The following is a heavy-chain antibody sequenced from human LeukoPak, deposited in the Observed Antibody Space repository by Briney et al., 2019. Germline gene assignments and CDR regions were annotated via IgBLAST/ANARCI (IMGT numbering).Heavy chain of an antibody. V-gene: IGHV3-9*01. Sequence: GGSLRLSCAASGFTFDNYAMYWVRQVPGKGLEWISLISWNSGTIGYADSVKGRFTISRDNSKNSLYLQMNSLRTEDTALYYCAKDLAVAGYDAFDIWGQGTMVTVSS. J-gene: IGHJ3*02. CDR1: GFTFDNYA. CDR2: ISWNSGTI. CDR3: AKDLAVAGYDAFDI. D-gene: IGHD6-19*01.